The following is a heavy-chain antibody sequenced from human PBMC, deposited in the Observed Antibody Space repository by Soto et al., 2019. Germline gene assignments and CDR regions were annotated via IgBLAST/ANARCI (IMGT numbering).Heavy chain of an antibody. CDR3: ARDPSHGSGSYLDY. V-gene: IGHV3-33*01. CDR2: IWYDGSNK. D-gene: IGHD3-10*01. J-gene: IGHJ4*02. Sequence: LRLSCVASGFSFNNFGMHWVRQAPGKGLEWVAVIWYDGSNKYYADSVKGRFTISRDNSKNTLYLQMSSLRAEDTAVYFCARDPSHGSGSYLDYWGQGALVTVSS. CDR1: GFSFNNFG.